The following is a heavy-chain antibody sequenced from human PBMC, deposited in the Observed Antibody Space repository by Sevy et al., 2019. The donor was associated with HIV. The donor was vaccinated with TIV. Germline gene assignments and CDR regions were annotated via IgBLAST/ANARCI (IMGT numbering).Heavy chain of an antibody. CDR3: ARDRIVIVPAAVAVTGYFDY. V-gene: IGHV3-33*01. D-gene: IGHD2-2*01. CDR2: IWYDGSNK. CDR1: GFSFSNYG. J-gene: IGHJ4*02. Sequence: GGSLRLSCAASGFSFSNYGMHWVRQAPGKGLEWVAVIWYDGSNKYYADSVKGRFTISRDNSKNTLYLQMHSLRAEDTAVYYCARDRIVIVPAAVAVTGYFDYWGQGTLVTVSS.